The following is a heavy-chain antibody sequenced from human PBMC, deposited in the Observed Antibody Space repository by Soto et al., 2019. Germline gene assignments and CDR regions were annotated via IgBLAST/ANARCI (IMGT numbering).Heavy chain of an antibody. V-gene: IGHV3-23*01. CDR1: GFTFSSYA. CDR3: AKIPITIFGVVIIPYYYYMDV. Sequence: EVQLLESGGGLVQPGGSLRLSCAASGFTFSSYAMSWVRQAPGKGLEWVSAISGSGGSTYYADSVKGRFTISRDNSKNTLYLQMNSLRAEDTAVCYCAKIPITIFGVVIIPYYYYMDVWGKGTTVTVSS. CDR2: ISGSGGST. D-gene: IGHD3-3*01. J-gene: IGHJ6*03.